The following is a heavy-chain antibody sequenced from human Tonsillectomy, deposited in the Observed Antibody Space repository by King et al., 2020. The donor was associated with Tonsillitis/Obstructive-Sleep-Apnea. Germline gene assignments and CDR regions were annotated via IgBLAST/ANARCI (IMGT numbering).Heavy chain of an antibody. J-gene: IGHJ2*01. Sequence: VQLQESGPGLVKPSETLSLTCTVSGGSVSSGSYYWSWIRQPPGKGLEWIGYIYYSGSTNYNPSLKSRVTISVETSKNQFSLKLSSVTAADTAVYYCARGLVVPAAIRIYWYFDLWGRGTLVTVSS. CDR1: GGSVSSGSYY. V-gene: IGHV4-61*01. D-gene: IGHD2-2*02. CDR3: ARGLVVPAAIRIYWYFDL. CDR2: IYYSGST.